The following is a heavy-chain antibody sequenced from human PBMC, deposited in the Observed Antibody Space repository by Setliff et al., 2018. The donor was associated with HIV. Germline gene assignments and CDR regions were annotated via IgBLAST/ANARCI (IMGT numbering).Heavy chain of an antibody. CDR3: ARPPPHSSSWYYFDY. CDR2: IIPISGTA. J-gene: IGHJ4*02. D-gene: IGHD6-13*01. V-gene: IGHV1-69*05. Sequence: ASVKVSCKASGGTFSNYGMSWVRQAPGQGLEWMGGIIPISGTANYAQKFQGRVTITTDESTSTAYMELSGLRSDDTAVYYCARPPPHSSSWYYFDYWGQGTLVTVSS. CDR1: GGTFSNYG.